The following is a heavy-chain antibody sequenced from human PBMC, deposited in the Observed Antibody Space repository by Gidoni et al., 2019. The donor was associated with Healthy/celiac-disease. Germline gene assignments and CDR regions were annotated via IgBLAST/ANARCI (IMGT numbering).Heavy chain of an antibody. V-gene: IGHV3-43*01. J-gene: IGHJ4*02. CDR2: ISWDGGRT. D-gene: IGHD3-10*01. Sequence: VQLVESGGVVVQPGGSLSLSCSASGLPFYDYTMHWVRQASGEGLEWVSIISWDGGRTYYADAVKGRFTIYRDNSKNSLYLQMNSLRTEDTALYYCAKDRGVGAGLDYWGQGTLVTVSS. CDR3: AKDRGVGAGLDY. CDR1: GLPFYDYT.